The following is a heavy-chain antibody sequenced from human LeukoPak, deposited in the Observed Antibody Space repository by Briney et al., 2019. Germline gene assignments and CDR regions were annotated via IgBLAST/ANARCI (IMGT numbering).Heavy chain of an antibody. CDR3: ARDRAAAGMYGMDV. J-gene: IGHJ6*02. D-gene: IGHD6-13*01. CDR2: INSDGSWT. Sequence: GGSLRLSCAASGTYWMHWVRQAPGKGLVWVSHINSDGSWTGYADSVKGRFTISRDNSKNTLYLQMNGLRAEDTAVYYCARDRAAAGMYGMDVWGQGTTVTVSS. CDR1: GTYW. V-gene: IGHV3-74*01.